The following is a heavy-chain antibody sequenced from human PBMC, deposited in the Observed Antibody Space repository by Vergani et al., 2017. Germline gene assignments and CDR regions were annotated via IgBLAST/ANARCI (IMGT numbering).Heavy chain of an antibody. CDR1: GYSFTSYW. CDR2: IYPGDSDT. CDR3: ARRRGRYCSSTSCPYYFDY. Sequence: EVQLVQSGAEVKKPGESLKISCKGSGYSFTSYWIGWVRQMPGKGLELMGIIYPGDSDTRYSPSFQGQVTISADKSISTAYLQWSSLKASDTAMYYCARRRGRYCSSTSCPYYFDYWGQGTLVTVSS. D-gene: IGHD2-2*01. V-gene: IGHV5-51*03. J-gene: IGHJ4*02.